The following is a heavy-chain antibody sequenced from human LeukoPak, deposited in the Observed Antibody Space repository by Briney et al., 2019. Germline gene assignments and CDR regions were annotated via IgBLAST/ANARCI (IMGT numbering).Heavy chain of an antibody. CDR2: INPKSGAT. J-gene: IGHJ5*02. D-gene: IGHD5-12*01. CDR1: GYIFTDYY. Sequence: ASVKVSCKTSGYIFTDYYLHWVRQAPGQGLEWMGWINPKSGATVSAQKFKGRVTMTRDTSISTVYMELSSLTSDDTAVYYCAKVGWLSGYDLGWFDPWGQGTLVTVSS. CDR3: AKVGWLSGYDLGWFDP. V-gene: IGHV1-2*02.